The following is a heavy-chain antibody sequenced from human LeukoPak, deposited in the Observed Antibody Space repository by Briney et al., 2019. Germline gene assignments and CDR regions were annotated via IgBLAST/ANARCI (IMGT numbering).Heavy chain of an antibody. Sequence: GGSLRLSCAASRFTVSNNYIAWVRQAPGKGLEWVSIIYSNGSTYYADSMKGRFTISRDNSKNTLYLQMNSLRAEDTAVYYCARFYSSGSFGAFDIWGQGTMVTVSS. CDR1: RFTVSNNY. CDR3: ARFYSSGSFGAFDI. D-gene: IGHD6-19*01. V-gene: IGHV3-53*01. CDR2: IYSNGST. J-gene: IGHJ3*02.